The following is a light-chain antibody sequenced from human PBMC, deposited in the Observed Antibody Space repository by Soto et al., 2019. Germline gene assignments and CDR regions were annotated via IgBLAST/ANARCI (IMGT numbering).Light chain of an antibody. CDR2: TAS. V-gene: IGKV3-15*01. J-gene: IGKJ2*01. CDR3: LQYNNWPPRHT. Sequence: EIVMMQSPATLSVSPGERATLSCRASQSISSNLAWYQQKPGQAPRLLIYTASTRATGNPARFSGSGSGTEFTLTISSLQSEDFAIYYCLQYNNWPPRHTFGQGTKLEIK. CDR1: QSISSN.